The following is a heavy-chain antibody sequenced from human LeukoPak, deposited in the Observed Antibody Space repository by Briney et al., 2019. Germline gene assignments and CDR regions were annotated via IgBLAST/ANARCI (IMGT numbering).Heavy chain of an antibody. V-gene: IGHV4-34*01. D-gene: IGHD3-22*01. CDR2: INHSGST. CDR3: ARHVADTLVPNSSSFTGEDNCFDP. CDR1: GGSFSGYY. J-gene: IGHJ5*02. Sequence: PSETLSLTCAVYGGSFSGYYWSWIRQPPGKGLEWIGEINHSGSTNYNPSLKSRVTISVDTSKNQFSLKLRSVTGADTAVYYCARHVADTLVPNSSSFTGEDNCFDPWGQGTLVTVSS.